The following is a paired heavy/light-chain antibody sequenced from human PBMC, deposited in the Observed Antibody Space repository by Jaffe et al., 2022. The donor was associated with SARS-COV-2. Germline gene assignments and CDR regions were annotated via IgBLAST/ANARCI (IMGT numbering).Light chain of an antibody. CDR3: MQGTHWPGT. V-gene: IGKV2-30*01. J-gene: IGKJ2*01. Sequence: DVVMTQSPLSLPVTLGQPASISCRSSQSLVYSDGNTYLNWFQQRPGQSPRRLIYKVSNRDSGVPDRFSGSGSGTDFTLKISRVEAEDVGVYYCMQGTHWPGTFGQGTKLEIK. CDR2: KVS. CDR1: QSLVYSDGNTY.
Heavy chain of an antibody. J-gene: IGHJ4*02. CDR2: ISSSGSTI. CDR1: GFTFSDYY. CDR3: ANAPGYCSGGSCYVLDY. D-gene: IGHD2-15*01. Sequence: QVQLVESGGGLVKPGGSLRLSCAASGFTFSDYYMSWIRQAPGKGLEWVSYISSSGSTIYYADSVKGRFTISRDNAKNSLYLQMNSLRAEDTAVYYCANAPGYCSGGSCYVLDYWGQGTLVTVSS. V-gene: IGHV3-11*01.